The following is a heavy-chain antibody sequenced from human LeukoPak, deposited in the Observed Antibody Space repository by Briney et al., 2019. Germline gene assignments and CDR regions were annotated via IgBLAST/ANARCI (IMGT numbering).Heavy chain of an antibody. J-gene: IGHJ4*02. CDR3: ARYIAAAKYFDY. Sequence: GASVKVSCKASGYTFTSHYMHWVRQAPGQGLEWMGIINPSGGSTSYAQKFQGRVTMTRDTSTSTVYMELSSLRSEDTAVYYCARYIAAAKYFDYWGQGTLVTVSS. V-gene: IGHV1-46*01. CDR1: GYTFTSHY. D-gene: IGHD6-13*01. CDR2: INPSGGST.